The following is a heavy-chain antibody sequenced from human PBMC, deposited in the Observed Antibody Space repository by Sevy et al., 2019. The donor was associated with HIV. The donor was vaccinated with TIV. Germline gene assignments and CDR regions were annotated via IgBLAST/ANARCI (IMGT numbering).Heavy chain of an antibody. Sequence: GGSLRLSCAASRFTFSSYAMSWVRQAPGKGLEWVSAISTGRGSTFYADSVRGRFTVSRDNSKNTLYLQMNSLRAEDTAVYYCAKSLPSSSTWYRSNYFDYWGQGTLVTVSS. CDR2: ISTGRGST. D-gene: IGHD6-13*01. CDR3: AKSLPSSSTWYRSNYFDY. J-gene: IGHJ4*02. CDR1: RFTFSSYA. V-gene: IGHV3-23*01.